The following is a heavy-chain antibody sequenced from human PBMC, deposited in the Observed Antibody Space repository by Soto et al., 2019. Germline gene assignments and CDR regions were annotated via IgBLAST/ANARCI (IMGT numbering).Heavy chain of an antibody. Sequence: QLQLQESGPGLVKPSETLSLTCTVSGGSVSGYYWSWIRQSPGKGLEWIAYIYYIGSSNSNPSLKRRVTKSVDTSKNQFSLKLSSVTAADTAGYYCARHSNEYRKSLDYWGQGTLVTVSS. CDR2: IYYIGSS. CDR1: GGSVSGYY. D-gene: IGHD1-1*01. J-gene: IGHJ4*02. V-gene: IGHV4-59*08. CDR3: ARHSNEYRKSLDY.